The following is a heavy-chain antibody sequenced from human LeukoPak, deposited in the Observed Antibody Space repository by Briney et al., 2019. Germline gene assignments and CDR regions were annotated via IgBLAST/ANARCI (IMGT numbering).Heavy chain of an antibody. CDR1: GYTFIGSR. V-gene: IGHV1-2*02. CDR3: ARSWYGMDV. CDR2: INPSNGDT. J-gene: IGHJ6*02. Sequence: ASVKVSCKASGYTFIGSRMQWARQAPGQGLEWMGWINPSNGDTNSEQKFQGRVTMTRDTSISTVYMELSRLTSDDTAVYYCARSWYGMDVWGQGTTVIVSS. D-gene: IGHD6-13*01.